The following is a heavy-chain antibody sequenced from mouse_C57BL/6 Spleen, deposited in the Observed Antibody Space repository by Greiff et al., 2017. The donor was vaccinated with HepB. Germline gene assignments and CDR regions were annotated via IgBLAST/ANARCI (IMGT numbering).Heavy chain of an antibody. V-gene: IGHV1-55*01. CDR2: IYPGSGST. Sequence: QVQLQQPGAELVKPGASVKMSCKASGYTFTSYWITWVKQRPGQGLEWIGDIYPGSGSTNYNEKFKSKATLTVDTSSSTAYMQLSSLTSEDSAVYYCARDYYDYGGRYFDYWGQGTTLTVSS. D-gene: IGHD2-4*01. CDR1: GYTFTSYW. CDR3: ARDYYDYGGRYFDY. J-gene: IGHJ2*01.